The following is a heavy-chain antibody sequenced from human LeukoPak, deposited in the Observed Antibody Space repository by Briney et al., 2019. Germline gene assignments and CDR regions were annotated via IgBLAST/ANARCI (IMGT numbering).Heavy chain of an antibody. J-gene: IGHJ3*02. CDR1: GFTFSDSW. V-gene: IGHV3-7*01. D-gene: IGHD2-2*01. CDR3: ARLSDSISCFGFDI. Sequence: PGGSLRLSCGTSGFTFSDSWMSWFRQAPGKGLEWVANIKQDESEKYYVDSVKGRFTISRDNAKNSLYLQMNSLRAEDTAVYYCARLSDSISCFGFDIWGQGTTVTVSS. CDR2: IKQDESEK.